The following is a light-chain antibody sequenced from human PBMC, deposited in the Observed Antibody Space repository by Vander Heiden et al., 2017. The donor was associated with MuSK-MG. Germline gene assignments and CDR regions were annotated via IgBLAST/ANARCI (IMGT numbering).Light chain of an antibody. Sequence: DIQMTQSPSSLSASVGDRVTITCRASQSISSYLNWYQQKPGKAPKLLIYAASSLQSGVPSRFSGSGYGTDFTLTISSRQPEDFAPYYCQQTDSTRCHTFGGGTKVEIK. CDR1: QSISSY. V-gene: IGKV1-39*01. CDR3: QQTDSTRCHT. CDR2: AAS. J-gene: IGKJ4*01.